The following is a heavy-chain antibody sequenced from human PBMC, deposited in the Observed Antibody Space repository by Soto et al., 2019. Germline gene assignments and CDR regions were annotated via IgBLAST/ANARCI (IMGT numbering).Heavy chain of an antibody. CDR3: AKAVSSGYYTQTFDY. V-gene: IGHV3-23*01. Sequence: PGGSLRLSCAASGFTFSSYAMSWVRQAPGKGLEWVSAISGSGGSTYYADSVKGRFTISRDNSKNTLYLQMNSLRAEDTAVYYCAKAVSSGYYTQTFDYWGQGTLVTVSS. J-gene: IGHJ4*02. D-gene: IGHD3-22*01. CDR1: GFTFSSYA. CDR2: ISGSGGST.